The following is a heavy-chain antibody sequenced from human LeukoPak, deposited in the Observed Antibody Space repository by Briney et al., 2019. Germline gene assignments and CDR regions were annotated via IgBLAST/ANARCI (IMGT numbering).Heavy chain of an antibody. J-gene: IGHJ4*02. CDR2: ISGSGGST. V-gene: IGHV3-23*01. CDR3: ANQWIAVAGYFDY. D-gene: IGHD6-19*01. Sequence: GGSLRLSCAASGFTFSSYAMNWVRQAPGKGLEWDSAISGSGGSTYYADSVKGRFTISRDNSKNTLYLQMNSLRAEDTAVYYCANQWIAVAGYFDYWGQGTLVTVSS. CDR1: GFTFSSYA.